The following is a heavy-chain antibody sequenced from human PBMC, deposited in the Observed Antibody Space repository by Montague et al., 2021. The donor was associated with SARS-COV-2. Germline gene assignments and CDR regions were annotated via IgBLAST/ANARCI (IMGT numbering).Heavy chain of an antibody. CDR1: GGSISSSSYY. J-gene: IGHJ4*02. CDR3: ARSLNQQWLQFPPGAFFGY. V-gene: IGHV4-39*07. Sequence: SETLSLTCTVSGGSISSSSYYWGWIRQPPGKGLEWIGEINHSGSTNYNPSLKSRVTISVDTSKNQFSLKLSSVTAADTAVYYCARSLNQQWLQFPPGAFFGYWGQGTLVTVSS. CDR2: INHSGST. D-gene: IGHD6-19*01.